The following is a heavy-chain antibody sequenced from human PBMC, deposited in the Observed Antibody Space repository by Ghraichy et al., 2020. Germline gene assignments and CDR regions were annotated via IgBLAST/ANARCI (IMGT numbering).Heavy chain of an antibody. CDR1: GFTVSSNY. J-gene: IGHJ4*02. V-gene: IGHV3-53*01. D-gene: IGHD5-12*01. Sequence: GGSLRLSCAASGFTVSSNYMSWVRQAPGKGLEWVSVIYSGGSTYYADSVKGRFTISRDNSKNTLYLQMNSLRAEDTAVYYCARMTDSGYDSAFDYWGQGTLVTVSS. CDR3: ARMTDSGYDSAFDY. CDR2: IYSGGST.